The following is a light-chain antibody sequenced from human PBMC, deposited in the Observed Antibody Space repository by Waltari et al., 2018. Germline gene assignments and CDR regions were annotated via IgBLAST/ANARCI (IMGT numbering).Light chain of an antibody. CDR1: NSNIATNY. V-gene: IGLV1-47*01. CDR2: RHN. CDR3: AAWDDSLSGWV. Sequence: QSVLTQPPSASGTPGQTVTISCSGSNSNIATNYVCWYQEVPGTAPTLHLYRHNQRHAGFPARFSGSTSGTSASLAVSGRRSEDEADYYCAAWDDSLSGWVFGGGTKLTVL. J-gene: IGLJ3*02.